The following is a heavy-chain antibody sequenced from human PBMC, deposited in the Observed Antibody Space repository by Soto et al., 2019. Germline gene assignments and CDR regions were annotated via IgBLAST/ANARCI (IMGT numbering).Heavy chain of an antibody. Sequence: QLQQWGAGLLKPSETLSLTCAVYNGSFSKYYWNWFRQSPGKGLEGIGEINQSGATNYNPSLKSRVTISVDTSKNQFSLKLKSLTAADTAVYYCARGYYYASGSSFPYWGQGTLVTVSS. CDR1: NGSFSKYY. V-gene: IGHV4-34*01. D-gene: IGHD3-10*01. CDR2: INQSGAT. CDR3: ARGYYYASGSSFPY. J-gene: IGHJ4*02.